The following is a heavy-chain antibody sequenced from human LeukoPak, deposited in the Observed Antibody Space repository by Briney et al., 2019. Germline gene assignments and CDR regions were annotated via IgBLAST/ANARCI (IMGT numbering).Heavy chain of an antibody. D-gene: IGHD2-2*02. J-gene: IGHJ6*02. CDR2: ISAYNGNT. Sequence: PVASVKVSCKASGYTFTSYGISWVRQAPGQGLEWMGWISAYNGNTNYAQKLQGRVTMTTDTSTSTAYMELRSLRSDDTAVYYCAREGYCSSTSCYTDYYYGMDVWGQGTTVTVSS. CDR3: AREGYCSSTSCYTDYYYGMDV. CDR1: GYTFTSYG. V-gene: IGHV1-18*04.